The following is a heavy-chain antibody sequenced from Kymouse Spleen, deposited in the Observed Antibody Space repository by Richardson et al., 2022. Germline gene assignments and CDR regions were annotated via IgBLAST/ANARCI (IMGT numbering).Heavy chain of an antibody. Sequence: VQLVQSGAEVKKPGSSVKVSCKASGGTFSSYAISWVRQAPGQGLEWMGGIIPIFGTANYAQKFQGRVTITTDESTSTAYMELSSLRSEDTAVYYCARGSYYGSGSYYYYYYGMDVWGQGTTVTVSS. V-gene: IGHV1-69*05. J-gene: IGHJ6*02. CDR3: ARGSYYGSGSYYYYYYGMDV. D-gene: IGHD3-10*01. CDR1: GGTFSSYA. CDR2: IIPIFGTA.